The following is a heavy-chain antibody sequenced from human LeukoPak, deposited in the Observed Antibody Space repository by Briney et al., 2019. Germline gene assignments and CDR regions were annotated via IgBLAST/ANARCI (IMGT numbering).Heavy chain of an antibody. D-gene: IGHD6-13*01. V-gene: IGHV4-39*07. CDR1: GGSFSSTNYF. J-gene: IGHJ5*02. Sequence: NPSETLSLTCTVSGGSFSSTNYFWGWIRQPPGKGLEWIGTIYFGGSGGTYYNPSLRSRVTISVDTSKNQFSLKLSSVTAADTAVYYCARVKEGIAAAGGYNWFDPWGQGTLVTVSS. CDR3: ARVKEGIAAAGGYNWFDP. CDR2: IYFGGSGGT.